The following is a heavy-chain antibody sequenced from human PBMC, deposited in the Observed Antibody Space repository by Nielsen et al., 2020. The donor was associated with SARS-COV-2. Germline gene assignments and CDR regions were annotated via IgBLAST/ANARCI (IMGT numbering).Heavy chain of an antibody. CDR1: GFTFSSYA. CDR3: ARDSDYRVNGMDV. V-gene: IGHV3-23*01. D-gene: IGHD4-11*01. CDR2: ISGSGGST. Sequence: GESLKISCVASGFTFSSYAMNWVRQAPGKGLEWVSTISGSGGSTYYADSVKGRFTISRDNSKNTLYLQMNSLRAEDSAVYYCARDSDYRVNGMDVWGQGTTVTVSS. J-gene: IGHJ6*02.